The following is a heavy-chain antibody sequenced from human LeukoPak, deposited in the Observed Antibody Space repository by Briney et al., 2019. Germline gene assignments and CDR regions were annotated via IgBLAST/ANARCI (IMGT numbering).Heavy chain of an antibody. D-gene: IGHD6-13*01. CDR2: ISSSGSTI. CDR1: GFTFGSYE. Sequence: GGSLRLSCAASGFTFGSYEMNWVRQAPGKGLEWVSYISSSGSTIYYADSVKGRFTISRDNAKNSLYLQMNSLRAEDTAVYYYAREVTIAAAGFDYWGQGTLVTVSS. J-gene: IGHJ4*02. CDR3: AREVTIAAAGFDY. V-gene: IGHV3-48*03.